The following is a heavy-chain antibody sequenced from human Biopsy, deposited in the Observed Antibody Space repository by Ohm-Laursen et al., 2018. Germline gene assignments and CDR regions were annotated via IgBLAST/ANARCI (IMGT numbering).Heavy chain of an antibody. CDR2: LSYTGYT. Sequence: TLSLTCTVFGGSFTGHYWSWIRQPPGKGLEWIGHLSYTGYTRYNASLKSRVTISVDTSRNHFSLRLSSLTAADTAVYYCARGSNDFGGLYFPRWGQGTLLTVSS. CDR1: GGSFTGHY. V-gene: IGHV4-59*11. D-gene: IGHD4-23*01. CDR3: ARGSNDFGGLYFPR. J-gene: IGHJ4*02.